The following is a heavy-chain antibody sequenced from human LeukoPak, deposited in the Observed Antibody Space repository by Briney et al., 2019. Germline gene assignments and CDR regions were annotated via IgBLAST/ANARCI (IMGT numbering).Heavy chain of an antibody. D-gene: IGHD3-10*01. V-gene: IGHV3-23*01. J-gene: IGHJ4*02. CDR2: ISSFGGST. CDR1: GFTFSSYS. Sequence: GGSLRLSCAASGFTFSSYSINWVRQAPGKGLEWVSFISSFGGSTYYADSVKGRFTTSRDNSKNTLYLQMNSLRVEDTAVYYCAKDYYGLYWGQGTLVTVSS. CDR3: AKDYYGLY.